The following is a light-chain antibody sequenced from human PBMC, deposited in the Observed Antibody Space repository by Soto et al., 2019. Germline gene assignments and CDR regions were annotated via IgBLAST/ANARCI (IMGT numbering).Light chain of an antibody. CDR2: RNS. V-gene: IGLV1-44*01. CDR1: SPNIGTNS. Sequence: QSVLTQPRSASGTPGQRVTISCSGSSPNIGTNSVNWYQQLSGTAPKLLMYRNSQRPSGVPDRFSGSKSGTSASLAISGLQSEDEAHYYCAAWDDSLNGQVFGGGTKLTVL. J-gene: IGLJ3*02. CDR3: AAWDDSLNGQV.